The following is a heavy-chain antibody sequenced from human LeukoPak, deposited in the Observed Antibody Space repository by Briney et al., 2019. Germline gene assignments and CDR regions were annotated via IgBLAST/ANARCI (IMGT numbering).Heavy chain of an antibody. J-gene: IGHJ6*02. D-gene: IGHD2-21*01. CDR2: IYYSGST. CDR1: GGSISSSSYY. CDR3: ARDIRYYYGMDV. V-gene: IGHV4-39*07. Sequence: SETLSLTCTVSGGSISSSSYYWGWIRQPPGKGLEWIGSIYYSGSTYYNPSLKSRVSISVDTSKNQFSLKLSSVTAADTAVYYCARDIRYYYGMDVWGQGTTVTVSS.